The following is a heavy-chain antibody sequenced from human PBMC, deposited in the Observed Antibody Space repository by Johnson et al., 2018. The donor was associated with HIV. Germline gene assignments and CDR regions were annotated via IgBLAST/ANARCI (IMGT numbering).Heavy chain of an antibody. V-gene: IGHV3-66*02. CDR1: GFTVSSNE. CDR3: ARFEYSRSSDPVEDEVNAFDI. CDR2: IYSGGST. D-gene: IGHD6-6*01. Sequence: VQLVESRGVLVQPGGSLRLSCAATGFTVSSNEMSWVRQAPGKGLEWVAVIYSGGSTYYADSVKGRFTISRDNSKNTLYLQMNSRRVEDTAVYYVARFEYSRSSDPVEDEVNAFDIWGQGTMVTVSS. J-gene: IGHJ3*02.